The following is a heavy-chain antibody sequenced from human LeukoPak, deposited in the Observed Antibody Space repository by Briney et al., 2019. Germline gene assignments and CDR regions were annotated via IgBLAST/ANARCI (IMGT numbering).Heavy chain of an antibody. CDR1: GFTFSSYD. Sequence: PGGSLRLSCAASGFTFSSYDMHWVRQATGKGLEWVSAIGTAGDTYYPGSVKGRFTISRENAKNSLYLQMNSLRAGDTAVYYDPGRGVPNFYYYYMDVWGKGTTVTISS. CDR3: PGRGVPNFYYYYMDV. V-gene: IGHV3-13*01. J-gene: IGHJ6*03. D-gene: IGHD3-10*01. CDR2: IGTAGDT.